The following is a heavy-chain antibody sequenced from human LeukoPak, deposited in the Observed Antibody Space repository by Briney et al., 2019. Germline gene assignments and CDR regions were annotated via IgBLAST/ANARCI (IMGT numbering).Heavy chain of an antibody. CDR2: IIPIFGTA. Sequence: SVKVSCKASGGTFSSYAISWVRQAPGQGLEWMGGIIPIFGTANYAQKFQGRVTITADESTSTAYMELSSLRSEDTAVYYCAREADIVAVPAATTAHYYYGMDVWGQGTTVTVSS. CDR1: GGTFSSYA. V-gene: IGHV1-69*13. CDR3: AREADIVAVPAATTAHYYYGMDV. D-gene: IGHD2-2*01. J-gene: IGHJ6*02.